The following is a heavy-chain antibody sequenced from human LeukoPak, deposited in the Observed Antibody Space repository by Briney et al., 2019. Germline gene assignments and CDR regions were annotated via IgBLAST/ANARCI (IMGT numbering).Heavy chain of an antibody. CDR2: IGTAGDT. CDR3: ARAVEDFWSGYYLDY. D-gene: IGHD3-3*01. Sequence: AGGSLRLSCAASGFTFSSYDMHWVRQATGKGLEWVSAIGTAGDTYYPGSVKGRFTISRENAKNSLYLQMNSLRAGDTAVYYCARAVEDFWSGYYLDYWGQGTLVTVSS. CDR1: GFTFSSYD. V-gene: IGHV3-13*01. J-gene: IGHJ4*02.